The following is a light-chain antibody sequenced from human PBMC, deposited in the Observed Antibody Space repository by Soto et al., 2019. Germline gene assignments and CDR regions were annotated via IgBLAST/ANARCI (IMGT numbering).Light chain of an antibody. CDR2: EVS. Sequence: QSALTQPASVSGSPGQSITIYCTGTSSDVGGYNYVSWYQQHPGKAPKLMIYEVSNRPSGVSNRFSGSKSGNTASLTISVLQAEDEADYYCSSYTSRSKVFGGGTKLTVL. J-gene: IGLJ2*01. CDR3: SSYTSRSKV. CDR1: SSDVGGYNY. V-gene: IGLV2-14*01.